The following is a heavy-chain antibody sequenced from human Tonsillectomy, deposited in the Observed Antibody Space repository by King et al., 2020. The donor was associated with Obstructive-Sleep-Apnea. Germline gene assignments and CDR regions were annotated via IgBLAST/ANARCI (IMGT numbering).Heavy chain of an antibody. V-gene: IGHV3-33*01. CDR2: IWYDGSNK. D-gene: IGHD3/OR15-3a*01. CDR1: GFTFNSFG. Sequence: VQLVESGGGVVQPGRSLRLSCAASGFTFNSFGMDWVRQAPGKGLEWVAFIWYDGSNKYYADSVKGRFTISRDNSKNTLYLQMNSLRAEDTAVYYCARDSPLRTGNYYGMDVWAKGPRSPSP. J-gene: IGHJ6*02. CDR3: ARDSPLRTGNYYGMDV.